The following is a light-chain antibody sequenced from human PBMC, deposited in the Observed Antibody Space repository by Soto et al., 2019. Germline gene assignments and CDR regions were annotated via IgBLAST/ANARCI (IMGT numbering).Light chain of an antibody. J-gene: IGKJ4*01. V-gene: IGKV1-39*01. CDR3: QQSYSTLVLT. Sequence: IQMTQSPSSLSASVGDRVTITCRASQGVDSDLSWYQQKPGKAPKLLIYAASSLHSGVPTRFRGSGSGTHFALTISSLQPEDVATYYCQQSYSTLVLTFGGGTKVELK. CDR2: AAS. CDR1: QGVDSD.